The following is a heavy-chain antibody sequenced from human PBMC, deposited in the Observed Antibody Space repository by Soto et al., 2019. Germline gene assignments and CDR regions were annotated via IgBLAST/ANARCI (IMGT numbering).Heavy chain of an antibody. Sequence: EVQLVESGGGLVQPGGSLKLSCAASGFTFSGSAIHWVRQASGKGLEWVGRIRSKANSYATAYVVSVKGEFTISRDDSRNTAYLQMNSLKTEDTAVYYCARGVYDFWNGHPKGLDYWGQGTVVTVSS. CDR2: IRSKANSYAT. V-gene: IGHV3-73*02. J-gene: IGHJ4*02. CDR3: ARGVYDFWNGHPKGLDY. D-gene: IGHD3-3*01. CDR1: GFTFSGSA.